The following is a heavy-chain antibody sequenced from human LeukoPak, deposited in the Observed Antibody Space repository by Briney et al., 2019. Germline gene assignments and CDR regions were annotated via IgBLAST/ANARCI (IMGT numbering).Heavy chain of an antibody. CDR2: ISYDGSNK. Sequence: GGALRLSCAASGFTFSSYGMHWVRQAPGKGLEWVAVISYDGSNKYYADSVKGRFTISRDNSKNTLYLQMNSLRAEDTAVYYCAKLDSSGSRGAFDIWGQGTMVTVSS. CDR3: AKLDSSGSRGAFDI. CDR1: GFTFSSYG. D-gene: IGHD3-22*01. V-gene: IGHV3-30*18. J-gene: IGHJ3*02.